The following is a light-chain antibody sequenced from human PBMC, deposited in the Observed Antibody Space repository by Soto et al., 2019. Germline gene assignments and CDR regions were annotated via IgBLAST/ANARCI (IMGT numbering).Light chain of an antibody. Sequence: QSVLTQPPSVSGAPGQRVTISCTGSSSNIGAGYDVHWYQQLPGTAPKLLIYGNSNRPSGVPDRFSGSKSGTSASLAITGLQAEDEADSYCPSYDGSLSDVVFGGGAQLTV. CDR3: PSYDGSLSDVV. CDR2: GNS. V-gene: IGLV1-40*01. J-gene: IGLJ2*01. CDR1: SSNIGAGYD.